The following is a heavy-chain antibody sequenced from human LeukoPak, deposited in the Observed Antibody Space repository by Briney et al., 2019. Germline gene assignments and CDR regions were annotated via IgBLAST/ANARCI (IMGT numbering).Heavy chain of an antibody. D-gene: IGHD3-22*01. J-gene: IGHJ4*02. V-gene: IGHV4-39*07. CDR2: IYYSGST. Sequence: SETLSLTCTVSGGSISSSSYYWGWIRQPPGKGLEWIGSIYYSGSTYYNPSLKSRVTISLDTSKSQFSLKLSSVTAADTAVYYCARDYYDSSGFCFDYWGQGTLVTVSS. CDR3: ARDYYDSSGFCFDY. CDR1: GGSISSSSYY.